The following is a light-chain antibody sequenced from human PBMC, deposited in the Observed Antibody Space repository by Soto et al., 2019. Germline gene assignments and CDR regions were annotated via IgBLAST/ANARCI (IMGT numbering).Light chain of an antibody. J-gene: IGKJ1*01. Sequence: EIVLTQSPATLSSSPGETATLSCRASQYVGSRLAWYQHKPGQAPRLLIYYMSKRATGIPARFSGSGSGTDFTLTISCLAPAEFAIYYCDQRQSWPRRIGQGTKVDIK. CDR1: QYVGSR. CDR3: DQRQSWPRR. V-gene: IGKV3-11*01. CDR2: YMS.